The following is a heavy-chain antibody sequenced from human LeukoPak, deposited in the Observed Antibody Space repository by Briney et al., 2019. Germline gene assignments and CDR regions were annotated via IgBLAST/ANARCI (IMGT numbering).Heavy chain of an antibody. CDR3: ARLEAVAGSFDY. Sequence: SETLSLTCTVSGGSISSYYWSWIRQPPGKGLEWIGYIYYSGSTNYNPSLKSRVTISVDTSKNQFSLKLSSVTAADTAVYYCARLEAVAGSFDYWAREPWSPSPQ. D-gene: IGHD3-10*01. J-gene: IGHJ4*02. CDR2: IYYSGST. V-gene: IGHV4-59*01. CDR1: GGSISSYY.